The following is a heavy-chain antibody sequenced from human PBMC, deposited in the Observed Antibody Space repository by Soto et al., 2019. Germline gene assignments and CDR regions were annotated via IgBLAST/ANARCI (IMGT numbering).Heavy chain of an antibody. CDR3: AKDPGYSYGLYYFDY. CDR2: ISGSGGST. D-gene: IGHD5-18*01. CDR1: GFTFSSYA. J-gene: IGHJ4*02. V-gene: IGHV3-23*01. Sequence: EVQLLESGGGLVQPGGSLRLSCAASGFTFSSYAMSWVRQAPGKGLEWVSAISGSGGSTYYADSVKGRFTISGDNSKNTLYLQMNSLRAEDTAVYYCAKDPGYSYGLYYFDYWGQGTLVTVSS.